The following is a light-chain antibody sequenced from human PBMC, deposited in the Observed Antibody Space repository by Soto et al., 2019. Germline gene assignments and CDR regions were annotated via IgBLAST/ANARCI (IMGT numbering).Light chain of an antibody. CDR1: QSVSSN. J-gene: IGKJ1*01. Sequence: EIVLTQSPAALSLSPGERATFSCRASQSVSSNLAWHQQKPGQAPRLLIYGASTRATGIPDRFSGNGSGTEFTLTISSLQSEDFAVYYCQQYNNWPWTFGQGTKVEIK. V-gene: IGKV3-15*01. CDR3: QQYNNWPWT. CDR2: GAS.